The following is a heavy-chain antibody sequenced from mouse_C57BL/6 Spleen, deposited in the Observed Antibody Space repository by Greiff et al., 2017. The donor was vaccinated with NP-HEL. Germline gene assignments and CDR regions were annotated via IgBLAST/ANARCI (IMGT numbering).Heavy chain of an antibody. CDR3: ARRGYGSSDYYAMDY. Sequence: SGPELVKPGASVKIPCKASGYTFTDYNMDWVKQSHGKSLEWIGDINPNNGGTIYNQKFKGKATLTVDKSSSTAYMELRSLTSEDTAVDYCARRGYGSSDYYAMDYWGQGTSVTVSS. D-gene: IGHD1-1*01. CDR2: INPNNGGT. V-gene: IGHV1-18*01. J-gene: IGHJ4*01. CDR1: GYTFTDYN.